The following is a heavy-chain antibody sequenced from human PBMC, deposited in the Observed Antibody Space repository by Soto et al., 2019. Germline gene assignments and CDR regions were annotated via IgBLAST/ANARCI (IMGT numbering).Heavy chain of an antibody. Sequence: EVQLVESGGGLIQPGGSLRLSCAASGFTVSSNYMSWVRQAPGKGLEWVSAIYSGGSTYYADFVKGRFTISRDNSKNTLYLQMNSLRAEDTAGDYSARELGGGGYFDYWGQGTMVTVSS. D-gene: IGHD1-26*01. V-gene: IGHV3-53*01. J-gene: IGHJ4*02. CDR3: ARELGGGGYFDY. CDR1: GFTVSSNY. CDR2: IYSGGST.